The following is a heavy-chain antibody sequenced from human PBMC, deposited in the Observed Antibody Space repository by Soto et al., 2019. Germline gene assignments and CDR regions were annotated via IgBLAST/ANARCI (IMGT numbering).Heavy chain of an antibody. V-gene: IGHV4-30-2*01. CDR2: IYHSGST. Sequence: SETLSLTCAVSGGSISSGGYSWSWIRQPPGKGLEWIGYIYHSGSTYYNPSLKSRVTISVDRSKNQFSLKLSSVTAADTAMYYCARGDRFLEWLGWFDPWGQGTLVTVSS. CDR1: GGSISSGGYS. D-gene: IGHD3-3*01. CDR3: ARGDRFLEWLGWFDP. J-gene: IGHJ5*02.